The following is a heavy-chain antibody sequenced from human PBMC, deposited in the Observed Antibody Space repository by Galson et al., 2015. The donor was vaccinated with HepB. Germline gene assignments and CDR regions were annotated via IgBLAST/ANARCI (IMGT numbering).Heavy chain of an antibody. J-gene: IGHJ6*02. CDR3: ARGYDFWASYYYYYGMDV. V-gene: IGHV1-18*01. CDR2: ISAYNGIT. CDR1: GYTFSSYG. D-gene: IGHD3-3*01. Sequence: SCKASGYTFSSYGISWVRQAPGQGLEWMGWISAYNGITNYEQKFQGRVTMTTDTSASTAYMELRSLRSDDTAVYYCARGYDFWASYYYYYGMDVWGQGTTVTVSS.